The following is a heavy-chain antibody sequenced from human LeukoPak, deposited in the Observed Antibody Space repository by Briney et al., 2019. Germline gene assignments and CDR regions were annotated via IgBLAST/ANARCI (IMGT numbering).Heavy chain of an antibody. V-gene: IGHV4-31*03. J-gene: IGHJ4*02. D-gene: IGHD6-13*01. CDR2: IYYSGST. Sequence: SETLSLTCTVSGDSISSGDYYWTWIREHPGKGLEWIGCIYYSGSTYYNLSLKSRVIISADTSKNHFSLKLSSVTAADTAVYYCARVREATIAPFFDYWGQGILVTVSS. CDR3: ARVREATIAPFFDY. CDR1: GDSISSGDYY.